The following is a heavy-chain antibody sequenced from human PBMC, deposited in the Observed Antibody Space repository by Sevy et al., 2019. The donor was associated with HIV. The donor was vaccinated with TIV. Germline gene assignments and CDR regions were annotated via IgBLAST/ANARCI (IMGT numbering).Heavy chain of an antibody. Sequence: GGSLRLSCAASGFNFDDYAMHWVRQAPGKGLEWVSGISWNSGSIGYADSVKGRFTISRDNPKKSLFLQMNSLRTEDMAVYYCAKGLGLYYYYAMDVWGQGTTVTVSS. CDR3: AKGLGLYYYYAMDV. CDR1: GFNFDDYA. CDR2: ISWNSGSI. J-gene: IGHJ6*02. V-gene: IGHV3-9*03.